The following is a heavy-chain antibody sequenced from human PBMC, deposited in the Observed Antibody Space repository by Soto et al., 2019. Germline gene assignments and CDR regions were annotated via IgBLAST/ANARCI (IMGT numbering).Heavy chain of an antibody. D-gene: IGHD2-2*01. CDR3: ATVIRRLYCSSTSCYYYYYMDV. V-gene: IGHV1-24*01. J-gene: IGHJ6*03. Sequence: ASVTVSCKVSGYTLTELSMHWVRQAPGKGLEWMGGFDPEDGETIYAQKFQGRVTMTEDTSTDTAYMELSSLRSEDTAVYYCATVIRRLYCSSTSCYYYYYMDVWGKGTTVTVSS. CDR2: FDPEDGET. CDR1: GYTLTELS.